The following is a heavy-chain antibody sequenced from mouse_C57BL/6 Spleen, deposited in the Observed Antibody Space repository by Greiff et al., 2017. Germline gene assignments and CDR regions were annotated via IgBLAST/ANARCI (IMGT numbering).Heavy chain of an antibody. J-gene: IGHJ2*01. CDR2: IYPGDGDT. V-gene: IGHV1-82*01. Sequence: QVQLQQSGPELVKPGASVKISCKASGYAFSSSWMNWVKQRPGKGLEWIGRIYPGDGDTNYNGKFKGKATLTADKSSSPAYMQLRSLTSEDSAVYFCARNYGSSPFDYWGQGTTLTVSS. D-gene: IGHD1-1*01. CDR1: GYAFSSSW. CDR3: ARNYGSSPFDY.